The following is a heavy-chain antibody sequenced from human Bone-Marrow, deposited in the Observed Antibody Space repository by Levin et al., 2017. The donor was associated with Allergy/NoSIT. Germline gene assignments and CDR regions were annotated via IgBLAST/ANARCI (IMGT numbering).Heavy chain of an antibody. D-gene: IGHD3-9*01. CDR1: GFTFTDAW. J-gene: IGHJ4*02. CDR2: IKSKTDGGTA. CDR3: TTGDYNILTDFHRTLDH. V-gene: IGHV3-15*01. Sequence: PGGSLRLSCAASGFTFTDAWMAWVRQAPGKGLEWVGRIKSKTDGGTADYAAPVKGRFTFSRDDSKNTLYLQMNSLKTEDTAIYYCTTGDYNILTDFHRTLDHWGQGALVTVSS.